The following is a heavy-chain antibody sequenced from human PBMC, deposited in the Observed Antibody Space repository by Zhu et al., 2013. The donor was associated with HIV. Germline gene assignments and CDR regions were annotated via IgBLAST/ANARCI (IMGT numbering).Heavy chain of an antibody. Sequence: QVQLVQSGAEVKKPGASINLSCKTSGYTFTSHYMHWIRQAPGQGLEWMGWIIPMFGIGIYAQKFKGRVSITADESTNTVYMTLNSLRFEDTAVYYCARSGGNSEENDYFDYWGQGTLVSVSS. V-gene: IGHV1-69*01. D-gene: IGHD2-21*02. CDR3: ARSGGNSEENDYFDY. J-gene: IGHJ4*02. CDR2: IIPMFGIG. CDR1: GYTFTSHY.